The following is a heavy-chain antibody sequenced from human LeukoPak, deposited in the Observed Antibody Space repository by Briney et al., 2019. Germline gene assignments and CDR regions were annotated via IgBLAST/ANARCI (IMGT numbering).Heavy chain of an antibody. CDR1: GGSISSYY. Sequence: SETLSLTCTVSGGSISSYYWSWIRQPPGKGLEWIGYIYYSGSTNYNPSLKSQVTISVDTSKNQFSLKLSSVTAADTAVYYCARGGISDFDIWGQGTMVTVSS. CDR2: IYYSGST. D-gene: IGHD3-3*02. CDR3: ARGGISDFDI. J-gene: IGHJ3*02. V-gene: IGHV4-59*01.